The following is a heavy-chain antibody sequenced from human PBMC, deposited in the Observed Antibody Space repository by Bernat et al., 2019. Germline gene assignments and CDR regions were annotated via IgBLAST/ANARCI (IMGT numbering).Heavy chain of an antibody. CDR1: GFTFTSSA. J-gene: IGHJ4*02. CDR3: AALIGSGYYWDFDY. Sequence: QMQLVQSGPEVKKPGTSVKVSCKASGFTFTSSAVQWVRQARGQRLEWIGWIVVGSGNTNYAQKFQERVTITRDMSTSTAYMELSSLRSEDTAVYYCAALIGSGYYWDFDYWDQGTLVTVSS. D-gene: IGHD3-22*01. V-gene: IGHV1-58*01. CDR2: IVVGSGNT.